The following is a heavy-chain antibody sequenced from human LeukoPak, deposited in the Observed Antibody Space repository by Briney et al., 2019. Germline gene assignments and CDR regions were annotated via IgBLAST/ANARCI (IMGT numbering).Heavy chain of an antibody. J-gene: IGHJ6*02. Sequence: ASVKVSCKASGGTFSSYAISWVRQAPGQGLEWMGRIIPILGIANYAQKFQGRVTITADKSTSTAYMELSSLRSEDTAVYYCARQGYEQQLVPYYYYGMDVWGRGTTVTVSS. D-gene: IGHD6-13*01. CDR1: GGTFSSYA. CDR3: ARQGYEQQLVPYYYYGMDV. V-gene: IGHV1-69*04. CDR2: IIPILGIA.